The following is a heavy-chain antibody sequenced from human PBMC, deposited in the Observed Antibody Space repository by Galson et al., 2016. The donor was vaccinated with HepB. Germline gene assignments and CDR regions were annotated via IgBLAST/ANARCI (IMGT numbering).Heavy chain of an antibody. J-gene: IGHJ4*02. CDR2: IYYSGET. D-gene: IGHD3-10*01. V-gene: IGHV4-31*03. CDR3: ARARVRRVQGVFYFDS. Sequence: TLSLTCSVSGVSINSGGYYWSWIRQHPEEGLEWIGNIYYSGETYYKLSLKGRVAISVDTSKNQCSLQMTSLTAADTAIYYCARARVRRVQGVFYFDSWGRGTLVSVSS. CDR1: GVSINSGGYY.